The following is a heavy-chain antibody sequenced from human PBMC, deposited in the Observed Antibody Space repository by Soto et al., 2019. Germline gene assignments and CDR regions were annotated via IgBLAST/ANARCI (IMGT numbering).Heavy chain of an antibody. CDR1: GYTLTELS. Sequence: ASVKVSCKVSGYTLTELSMHWVRQAPGKGLEWMGGFDPEDGETIYAQKFQGRVTMTEDTSTDTAYMELSSLRSEDTAVYYCATDLRLRSYYYYGMDVWGQGTTVTVSS. V-gene: IGHV1-24*01. CDR3: ATDLRLRSYYYYGMDV. J-gene: IGHJ6*02. CDR2: FDPEDGET. D-gene: IGHD4-17*01.